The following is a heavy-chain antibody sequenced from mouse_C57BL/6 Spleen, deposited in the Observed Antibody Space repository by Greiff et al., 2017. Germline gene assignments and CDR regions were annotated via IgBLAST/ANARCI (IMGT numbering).Heavy chain of an antibody. CDR1: GYTFTSYW. V-gene: IGHV1-69*01. D-gene: IGHD2-5*01. J-gene: IGHJ2*01. CDR2: IDPSDSYT. Sequence: QVQLQQPGAELVMPGASVKLSCKASGYTFTSYWMHWVKQRPGQGLEWIGEIDPSDSYTNYNQKFKGKSTLTVDKSSSTAYMQLSSLTSEDSAVYYCASGAYYSTHYFDYWGQGTTLTVSS. CDR3: ASGAYYSTHYFDY.